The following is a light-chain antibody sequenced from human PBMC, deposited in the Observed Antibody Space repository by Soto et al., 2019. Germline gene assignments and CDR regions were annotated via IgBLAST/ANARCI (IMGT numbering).Light chain of an antibody. V-gene: IGLV2-14*03. CDR1: SSDVGGYNY. CDR3: SSYTSSSLHV. Sequence: QSALTQPASVSGSPGQSITISCTGTSSDVGGYNYVSWYQQYPGKAPKLMIYDVSNRPSGVSNRFSGSKSGNTASLTISGLQAEDEADYYCSSYTSSSLHVFGTGTQLTVL. J-gene: IGLJ1*01. CDR2: DVS.